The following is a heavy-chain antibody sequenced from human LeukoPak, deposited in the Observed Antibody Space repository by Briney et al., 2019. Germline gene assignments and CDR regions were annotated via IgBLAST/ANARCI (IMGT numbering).Heavy chain of an antibody. CDR3: AKDRSPSSGGNFDY. V-gene: IGHV3-33*06. Sequence: GSLRLSCAASGFTFSSYCMHWVRQAPGKGLEWVAVIWYDGSNKYYADSVKGRFTISRDNSKNTLYLQMNSLRAEDTAVYYCAKDRSPSSGGNFDYWGQGTLVTVSS. J-gene: IGHJ4*02. CDR2: IWYDGSNK. CDR1: GFTFSSYC. D-gene: IGHD2-15*01.